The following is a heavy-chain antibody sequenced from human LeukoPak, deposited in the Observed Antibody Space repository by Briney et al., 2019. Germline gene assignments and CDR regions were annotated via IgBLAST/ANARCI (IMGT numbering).Heavy chain of an antibody. CDR1: GGSFSGYY. Sequence: SETLSLTCAVCGGSFSGYYWSWIRQPPGKGLEWIGEINHSGSTNYNPSLKSRVTISVDTSKNQFSLKLSSVTAADTAVYYCASGRSGSENFWGQGTLVTVSS. V-gene: IGHV4-34*01. J-gene: IGHJ4*02. CDR2: INHSGST. CDR3: ASGRSGSENF. D-gene: IGHD1-26*01.